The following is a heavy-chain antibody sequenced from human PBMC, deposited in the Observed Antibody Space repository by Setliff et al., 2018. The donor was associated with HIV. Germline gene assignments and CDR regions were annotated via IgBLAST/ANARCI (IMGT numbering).Heavy chain of an antibody. CDR2: IYPGNSAA. V-gene: IGHV5-51*01. CDR3: SGGYYYPSGNYYGAGQ. J-gene: IGHJ4*02. CDR1: GYSFTRQW. Sequence: GESLKISCKGSGYSFTRQWIGWVRQMPGKGLEWMGIIYPGNSAARYSPSFQGQVTISVDKSITTAYLQWSSLRASDSAMYYCSGGYYYPSGNYYGAGQWGQGTLVTVSS. D-gene: IGHD3-10*01.